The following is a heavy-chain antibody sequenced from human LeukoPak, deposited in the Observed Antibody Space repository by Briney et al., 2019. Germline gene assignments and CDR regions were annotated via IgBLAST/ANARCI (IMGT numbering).Heavy chain of an antibody. CDR2: IYTSGST. Sequence: PSQTLSLTCTVSGGSISSGSYYWRWIRQPAGKGLEWIERIYTSGSTNYNPSLKSRVNISVDTSKNQFSLKLISVTAADTAVYYCGRDSEVGVYYDPYWGQGTLVSVSS. CDR1: GGSISSGSYY. D-gene: IGHD3-3*01. CDR3: GRDSEVGVYYDPY. V-gene: IGHV4-61*02. J-gene: IGHJ4*02.